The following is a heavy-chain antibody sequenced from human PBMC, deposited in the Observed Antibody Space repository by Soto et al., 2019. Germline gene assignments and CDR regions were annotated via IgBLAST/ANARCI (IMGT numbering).Heavy chain of an antibody. Sequence: QVQLQESGPGLVKPSETLSLTCTVSGGSMSTSADYWSWIRQHPGKGPEWIGYIYYRGTTFYNPPLMSRATTSVDTSKNQFSLKMTSVTAADTAIYYCARHVSAVGRRGYFDFWGLGTRVTVSS. V-gene: IGHV4-31*03. CDR1: GGSMSTSADY. CDR2: IYYRGTT. D-gene: IGHD5-18*01. J-gene: IGHJ4*02. CDR3: ARHVSAVGRRGYFDF.